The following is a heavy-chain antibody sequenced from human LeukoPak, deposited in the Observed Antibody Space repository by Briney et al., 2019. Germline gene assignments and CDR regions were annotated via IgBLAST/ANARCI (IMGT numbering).Heavy chain of an antibody. Sequence: ASVKVSCKASGYTFTAHYIHWVRQAPGQGLEWMGWINPNSGGTNYAQKFQGRVTMTRDTSISTAYMELSRLRSDDTAVYYCGTWGIAAVGTMGVDYWGRGTLVTVS. CDR3: GTWGIAAVGTMGVDY. CDR2: INPNSGGT. D-gene: IGHD6-13*01. J-gene: IGHJ4*02. CDR1: GYTFTAHY. V-gene: IGHV1-2*02.